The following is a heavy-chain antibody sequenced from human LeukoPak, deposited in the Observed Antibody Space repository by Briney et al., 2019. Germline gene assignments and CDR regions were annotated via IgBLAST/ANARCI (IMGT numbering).Heavy chain of an antibody. Sequence: GGSMSLSCAASGFTFSSYSMNWLRKAPGKGLEWVSNISSSSSTIYYADSVKGRFTISRDNAKNSLYLQMNSLRAEDTAVYSCARDDYSYGQPYHFDYWGQGTLVTVSS. CDR1: GFTFSSYS. CDR2: ISSSSSTI. D-gene: IGHD5-18*01. V-gene: IGHV3-48*04. J-gene: IGHJ4*02. CDR3: ARDDYSYGQPYHFDY.